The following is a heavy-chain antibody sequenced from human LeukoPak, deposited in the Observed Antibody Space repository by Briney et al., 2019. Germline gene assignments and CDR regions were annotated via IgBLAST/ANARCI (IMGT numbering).Heavy chain of an antibody. V-gene: IGHV3-21*01. CDR3: ARDNLWFRELYYFDY. CDR1: GFTFSSYS. J-gene: IGHJ4*02. Sequence: GGSLRLSCAASGFTFSSYSMNWVRQAPGKGLEWVSSISSSSYIYYADSVKGRFTISRDNAKNSLYLQMNSLRAEDTAVYYCARDNLWFRELYYFDYWGQGTLVTVSP. D-gene: IGHD3-10*01. CDR2: ISSSSYI.